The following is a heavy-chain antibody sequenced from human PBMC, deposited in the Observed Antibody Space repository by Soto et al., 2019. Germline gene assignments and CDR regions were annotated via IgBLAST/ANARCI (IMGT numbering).Heavy chain of an antibody. Sequence: KPSETLSLTCTVSGGSISSHYWNWIRQPPGKGLEWIGNFYYSGSTNYNPSLKSRVTISVDTSKNQLSLKLSSVTAADTAVYYCARGAPYSSGWYENFDYWGQGTLVTVSS. CDR3: ARGAPYSSGWYENFDY. D-gene: IGHD6-19*01. V-gene: IGHV4-59*11. CDR1: GGSISSHY. J-gene: IGHJ4*02. CDR2: FYYSGST.